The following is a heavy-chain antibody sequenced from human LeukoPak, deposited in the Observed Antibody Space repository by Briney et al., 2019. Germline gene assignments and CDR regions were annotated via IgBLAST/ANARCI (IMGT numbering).Heavy chain of an antibody. CDR1: GGSISSSSYY. CDR2: IYYSGST. D-gene: IGHD2-2*01. J-gene: IGHJ5*02. Sequence: PSETLSLTCTVSGGSISSSSYYWGWIRQPPGKGLEWIGSIYYSGSTYYNPSLKSRVTISVDTSKNQFSLKLSSVTAADTAVYYCARPKRSYCSSKCYYNWFDPWGQGTLVTVSS. CDR3: ARPKRSYCSSKCYYNWFDP. V-gene: IGHV4-39*01.